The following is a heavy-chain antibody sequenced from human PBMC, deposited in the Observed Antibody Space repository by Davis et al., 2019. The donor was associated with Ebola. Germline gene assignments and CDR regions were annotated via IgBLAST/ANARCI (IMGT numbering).Heavy chain of an antibody. CDR2: IHSDGTST. CDR3: AKTTRGGMDV. V-gene: IGHV3-74*01. J-gene: IGHJ6*02. CDR1: GFTFSSYS. D-gene: IGHD1-14*01. Sequence: GESLKISCAASGFTFSSYSMNWVRQAPGKGLVWVSRIHSDGTSTIYTDSVKGRFTISRDNSKNTLYLQMNSLRAEDTAVYYCAKTTRGGMDVWGQGTTVTVSS.